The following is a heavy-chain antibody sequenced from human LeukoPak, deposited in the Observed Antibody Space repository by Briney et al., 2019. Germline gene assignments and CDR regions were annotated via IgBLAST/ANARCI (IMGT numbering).Heavy chain of an antibody. V-gene: IGHV4-59*01. CDR2: IYYSGST. CDR1: GGSISSYY. CDR3: AREDRSWFGELFEGFDF. J-gene: IGHJ4*02. Sequence: SETLSLTCTVSGGSISSYYWSWIRQPPGKGLEWIGYIYYSGSTNYNPSLKSRVTISVDTSKNQFSLKLSSVTAADTAVYYCAREDRSWFGELFEGFDFWGQGTLVTVSS. D-gene: IGHD3-10*01.